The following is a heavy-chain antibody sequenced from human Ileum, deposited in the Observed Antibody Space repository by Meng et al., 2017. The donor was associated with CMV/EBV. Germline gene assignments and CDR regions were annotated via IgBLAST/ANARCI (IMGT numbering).Heavy chain of an antibody. D-gene: IGHD1-1*01. CDR3: ASGSPQLGYV. V-gene: IGHV4-30-4*01. CDR1: GGSISSGDYS. J-gene: IGHJ4*02. CDR2: IYYSGST. Sequence: QLQLQGRGPGLAKPSHTLSLPFTVSGGSISSGDYSWSWIRQPPGNGLEWIGYIYYSGSTYYNPSLKSRVTISADTSKNQFSLKLNSVTAADTAVYYCASGSPQLGYVWGQGTLVTVSS.